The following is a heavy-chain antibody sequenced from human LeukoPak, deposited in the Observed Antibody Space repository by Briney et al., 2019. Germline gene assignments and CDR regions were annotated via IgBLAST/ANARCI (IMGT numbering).Heavy chain of an antibody. J-gene: IGHJ6*04. D-gene: IGHD2-15*01. CDR1: GGSFSGYY. CDR3: ARDLYCSGGSCYPYYYYYGMDV. CDR2: INHSGST. Sequence: SETLSLTCAVYGGSFSGYYWSWIRQPPGKGLEWIGEINHSGSTNYNPSLKSRVTISVDTSKNQFSLKLSSVTAADTAVYYCARDLYCSGGSCYPYYYYYGMDVWGKGTTVTVSS. V-gene: IGHV4-34*01.